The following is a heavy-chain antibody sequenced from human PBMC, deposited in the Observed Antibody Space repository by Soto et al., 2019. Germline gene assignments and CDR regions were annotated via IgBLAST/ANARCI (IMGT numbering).Heavy chain of an antibody. CDR3: AKHFVNGEVDY. D-gene: IGHD3-10*01. J-gene: IGHJ4*02. V-gene: IGHV3-23*01. CDR1: GFTFSTYA. CDR2: VSEGGSDA. Sequence: EVQLLESGGGLVQPGGPLRLPCAASGFTFSTYAMRWVRQPPGKGLEWVTIVSEGGSDAFYADSVKGRFAISRDNSKNTLYLQMNSLTAEDTAVYYCAKHFVNGEVDYWGQGTPVTVSS.